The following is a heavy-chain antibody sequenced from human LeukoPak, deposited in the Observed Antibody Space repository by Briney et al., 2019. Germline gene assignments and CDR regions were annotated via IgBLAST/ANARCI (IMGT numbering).Heavy chain of an antibody. CDR2: IKDDGSDK. Sequence: PGGSLRLSCAASGFTFSDHYMDWVRQAPGKGLEWVANIKDDGSDKYYVDSVKGRFSISKDNAKNSLYLQMNSLRVEDTAVYYCARVHDYDSSGLDYWGQGTLVTVSS. CDR1: GFTFSDHY. CDR3: ARVHDYDSSGLDY. V-gene: IGHV3-7*01. D-gene: IGHD3-22*01. J-gene: IGHJ4*02.